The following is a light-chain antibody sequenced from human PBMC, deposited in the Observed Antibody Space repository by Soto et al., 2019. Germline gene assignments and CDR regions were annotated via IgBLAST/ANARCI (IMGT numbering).Light chain of an antibody. J-gene: IGKJ4*01. CDR1: QTISND. V-gene: IGKV3-15*01. CDR2: GAS. CDR3: QQNNKWPPVT. Sequence: EVVMTQSPATVSVSPGEGVTLSCRASQTISNDLAWYQQKPGQAPRLLIYGASDRATGVPARCCGGGSGTEFSLPISSLQSQDFAFYYCQQNNKWPPVTFGGGTKVEIK.